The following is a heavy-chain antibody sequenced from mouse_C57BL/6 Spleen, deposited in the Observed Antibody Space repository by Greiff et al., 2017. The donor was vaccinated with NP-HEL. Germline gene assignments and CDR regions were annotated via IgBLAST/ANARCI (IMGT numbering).Heavy chain of an antibody. CDR2: ISSGGSYT. Sequence: EVKLVESGGDLVKTGGSLKLSCAASGFTFSSYGMSWVRQTPDKRLEWVATISSGGSYTYYLDSVKGRFTISRDNAKNTLYLQMSSLKSEDTAMYYCARHALHYGSSYDDAMDYWGQGTSVTVSS. J-gene: IGHJ4*01. V-gene: IGHV5-6*02. D-gene: IGHD1-1*01. CDR1: GFTFSSYG. CDR3: ARHALHYGSSYDDAMDY.